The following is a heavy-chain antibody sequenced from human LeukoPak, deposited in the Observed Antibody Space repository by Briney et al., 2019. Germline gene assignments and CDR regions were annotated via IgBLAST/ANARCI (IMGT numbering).Heavy chain of an antibody. J-gene: IGHJ4*02. V-gene: IGHV3-7*04. CDR1: GFAFSDYW. D-gene: IGHD5-12*01. CDR2: IKKDGGDK. CDR3: TRGYVGIDY. Sequence: PGGSLRLSCAASGFAFSDYWMSWVRQAPGKGLEWVANIKKDGGDKYYVESVKGRFTVSRDNAKNTLFLQMNSLRAEDTAVYYCTRGYVGIDYWGQGTLVTVSS.